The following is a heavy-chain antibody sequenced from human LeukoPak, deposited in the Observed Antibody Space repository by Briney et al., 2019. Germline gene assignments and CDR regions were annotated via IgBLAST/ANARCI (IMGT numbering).Heavy chain of an antibody. J-gene: IGHJ5*02. Sequence: ASVKVSCKASGYTFTSYAMNWVRQAPGQGLEWMGWINTNTGNPTYAQGFTGRFVFSLDTSVSAAYLQISSLKAEDTAVYYCARGPYYYDTNWFDPWGQGTLVTVSS. D-gene: IGHD3-22*01. CDR2: INTNTGNP. CDR1: GYTFTSYA. CDR3: ARGPYYYDTNWFDP. V-gene: IGHV7-4-1*02.